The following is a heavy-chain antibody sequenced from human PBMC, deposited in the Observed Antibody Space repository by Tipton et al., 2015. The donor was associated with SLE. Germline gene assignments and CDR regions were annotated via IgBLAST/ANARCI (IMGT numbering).Heavy chain of an antibody. V-gene: IGHV1-69*01. D-gene: IGHD5-24*01. CDR2: IIPIFGTP. J-gene: IGHJ2*01. Sequence: QVQLVQSGPEVKKPGSSVKVSCKASGGTFSNFAISWVRQAPGQGLEWMGEIIPIFGTPNSAQKFQGRVTITADEVTSTAYMELSSLRPEDTAVYYCARRRWLHLDWYFDLWGRGILVTVSS. CDR1: GGTFSNFA. CDR3: ARRRWLHLDWYFDL.